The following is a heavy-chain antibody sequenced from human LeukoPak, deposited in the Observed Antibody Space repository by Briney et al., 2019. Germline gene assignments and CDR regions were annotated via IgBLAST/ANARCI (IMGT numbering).Heavy chain of an antibody. J-gene: IGHJ3*02. Sequence: SETLSLTCTVSGGSISSSSYYWGWIRQPPGKGLEWIWEINHSGSTNYNPSLKSRVTISVDTSKNQFSLKLSSVTAADTAVYYCARGPPSYYYVWGSDRYFNAFDIWGQGTMVTVSS. D-gene: IGHD3-16*02. CDR2: INHSGST. CDR1: GGSISSSSYY. CDR3: ARGPPSYYYVWGSDRYFNAFDI. V-gene: IGHV4-39*07.